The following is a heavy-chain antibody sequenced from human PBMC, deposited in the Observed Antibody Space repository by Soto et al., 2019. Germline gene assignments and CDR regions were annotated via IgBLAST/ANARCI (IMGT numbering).Heavy chain of an antibody. V-gene: IGHV4-61*01. CDR1: GGSVSSGSYY. J-gene: IGHJ4*02. CDR2: IYYSGST. Sequence: LPETLSLTCTVSGGSVSSGSYYWSWIRQPPGKGLEWIGYIYYSGSTNYNPSLKSRVTISVDTSKNQFSLKLSSVTAADTAVYYCARYIVVVPAASPHFDYWGQGTLVTVSS. D-gene: IGHD2-2*01. CDR3: ARYIVVVPAASPHFDY.